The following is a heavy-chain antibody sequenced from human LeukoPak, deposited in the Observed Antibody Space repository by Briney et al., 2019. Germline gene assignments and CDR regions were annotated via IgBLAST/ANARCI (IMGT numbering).Heavy chain of an antibody. Sequence: GGSLRLSCAASGSTFSDYYMSWIRQAPGKGLEWVSYISSSGSTIYYADSVKGRFTISRDNAKNSLYLQMNSLRAEDTAVYYCARNIGGINYDYVWGSYRFRFDPWGQGTLVTVSS. D-gene: IGHD3-16*02. CDR2: ISSSGSTI. V-gene: IGHV3-11*04. J-gene: IGHJ5*02. CDR3: ARNIGGINYDYVWGSYRFRFDP. CDR1: GSTFSDYY.